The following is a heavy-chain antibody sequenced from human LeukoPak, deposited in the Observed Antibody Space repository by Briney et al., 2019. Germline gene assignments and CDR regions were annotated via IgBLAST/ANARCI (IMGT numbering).Heavy chain of an antibody. Sequence: PXETXXXTXXVSGXSISXXXWSWXXXXPGXXXXXXGYIYYSGSTNYNPSLKSRVTISVDTSKNQFSLKLSSVTAADTAVYYCARGGNYYYYGMDVWGQGTTVTVSS. V-gene: IGHV4-59*08. CDR3: ARGGNYYYYGMDV. J-gene: IGHJ6*02. D-gene: IGHD2-15*01. CDR1: GXSISXXX. CDR2: IYYSGST.